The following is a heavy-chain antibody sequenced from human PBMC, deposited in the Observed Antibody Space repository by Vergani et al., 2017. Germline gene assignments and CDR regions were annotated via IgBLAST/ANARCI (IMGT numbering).Heavy chain of an antibody. D-gene: IGHD3-10*01. Sequence: EVQLVQSGAEVKKPGESLKISCKGSGYIFTNYWIVWVRQLPGKGLEWMGIIYPGDSDTRYSPSFQGQVTISADKSISTAYLHLSSLKASDTAMYYCARPESFGDLLSIPYWGQGTLVTVSS. V-gene: IGHV5-51*01. CDR1: GYIFTNYW. J-gene: IGHJ4*02. CDR3: ARPESFGDLLSIPY. CDR2: IYPGDSDT.